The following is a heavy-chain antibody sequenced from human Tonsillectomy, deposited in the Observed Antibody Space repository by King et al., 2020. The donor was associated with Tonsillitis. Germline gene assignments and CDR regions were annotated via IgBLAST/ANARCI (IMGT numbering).Heavy chain of an antibody. D-gene: IGHD3-3*01. CDR3: AKDSRFWSGYSVDY. CDR1: GFTFDDYA. V-gene: IGHV3-43*02. Sequence: VQLVESGGGVVQPGGSLRLSCAASGFTFDDYAMHWVRQAPGKGVEWVSLISGDGGSTYYADSVKGRFTISRDNSKNSLYLQMNILRTEDTALYYCAKDSRFWSGYSVDYWGQGTLVTVSS. J-gene: IGHJ4*02. CDR2: ISGDGGST.